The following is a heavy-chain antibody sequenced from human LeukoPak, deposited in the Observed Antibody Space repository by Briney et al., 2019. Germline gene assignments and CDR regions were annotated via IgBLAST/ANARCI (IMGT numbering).Heavy chain of an antibody. Sequence: SETLSLTCTVSGGSISSYYWSWIRQPPGKGLEWIGYFYYTGSTNYNPSLKSRVTMSIDTSKNQFSLRLSSVTAADTAVYYCASLKTYRIDPWGQGTLVTVSS. V-gene: IGHV4-59*01. D-gene: IGHD4-11*01. CDR3: ASLKTYRIDP. J-gene: IGHJ5*02. CDR2: FYYTGST. CDR1: GGSISSYY.